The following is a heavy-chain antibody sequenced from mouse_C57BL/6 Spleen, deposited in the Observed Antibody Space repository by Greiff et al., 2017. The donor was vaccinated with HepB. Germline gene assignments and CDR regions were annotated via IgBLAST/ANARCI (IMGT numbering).Heavy chain of an antibody. D-gene: IGHD2-3*01. J-gene: IGHJ3*01. V-gene: IGHV1-81*01. CDR2: IYPRSGNT. CDR1: GYTFTSYG. CDR3: AREDDGYYRGFAY. Sequence: VQLQQSGAELARPGASVKLSCKASGYTFTSYGISWVKQRTGQGLEWIGEIYPRSGNTYYNEKFKGKATLTADKSSSTAYMELRSLTSADSAVYFCAREDDGYYRGFAYWGQGTLVTVSA.